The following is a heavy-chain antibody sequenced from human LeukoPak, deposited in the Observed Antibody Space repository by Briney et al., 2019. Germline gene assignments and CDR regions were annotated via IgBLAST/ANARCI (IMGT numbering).Heavy chain of an antibody. CDR2: IWYDVDNK. V-gene: IGHV3-33*01. J-gene: IGHJ4*02. D-gene: IGHD1-26*01. CDR1: GFTFSSHG. CDR3: ARDRGYYGSYSFDH. Sequence: PGRSRRLSCAASGFTFSSHGMHWVRQAPGKGLEWVAVIWYDVDNKYYLDSVKGRFTISRDNSKNTVYLQMDGLRVEDTAVYYCARDRGYYGSYSFDHWGQGTLVTVSS.